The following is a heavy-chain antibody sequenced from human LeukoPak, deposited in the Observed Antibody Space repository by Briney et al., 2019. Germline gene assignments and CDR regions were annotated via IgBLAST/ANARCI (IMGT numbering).Heavy chain of an antibody. CDR1: GGSISSSNW. V-gene: IGHV4-4*02. Sequence: SETLSLTCAVSGGSISSSNWWSWVRQPPGKGLEWIGEIYHSGSTNYNPSLKSRVTISVDKSKNQFSLKLSSVTAADTAVYYCARLTVATVTTTLDYRGQGTLVTVSS. CDR3: ARLTVATVTTTLDY. J-gene: IGHJ4*02. D-gene: IGHD4-17*01. CDR2: IYHSGST.